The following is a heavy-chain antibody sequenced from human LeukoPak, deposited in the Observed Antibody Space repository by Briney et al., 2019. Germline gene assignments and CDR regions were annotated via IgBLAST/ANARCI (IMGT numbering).Heavy chain of an antibody. Sequence: SETLSLTCTVSGGSISTYYWSWIRQPPGKGLEWIGYIYYSGSANYNPSLKSRVTISVDTSKNQFSLKLSSVTAADTAVYYCARVPRGYFDWSEHYFDYWGQGTLVTVSS. CDR2: IYYSGSA. V-gene: IGHV4-59*08. J-gene: IGHJ4*02. CDR1: GGSISTYY. D-gene: IGHD3-9*01. CDR3: ARVPRGYFDWSEHYFDY.